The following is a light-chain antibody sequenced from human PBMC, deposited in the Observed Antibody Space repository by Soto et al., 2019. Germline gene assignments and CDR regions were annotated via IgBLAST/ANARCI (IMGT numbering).Light chain of an antibody. J-gene: IGLJ3*02. CDR1: NVASKT. Sequence: SYELTQPLSVSGAPGQTATITCGGNNVASKTVHWYRQKPGQAPVLVVYDDTDRPSGIPERFSGSNSGNTATLTISRVEAGDEADYYRQVWDTSDHSWVFGGGTKLTVL. CDR2: DDT. CDR3: QVWDTSDHSWV. V-gene: IGLV3-21*02.